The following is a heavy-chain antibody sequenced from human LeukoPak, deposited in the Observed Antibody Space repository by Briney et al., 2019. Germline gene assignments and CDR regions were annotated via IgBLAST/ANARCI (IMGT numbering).Heavy chain of an antibody. J-gene: IGHJ5*02. Sequence: PLETLSLTCTVSGGSISSGGYYWSWIRQHPGKGLEWIGYIYYSGSTYYNPSLKSRVTISVDTSKNQFSLKLSSVTAADTAVYYCARRRAGRDWFDPWGQGTLVTVSS. CDR3: ARRRAGRDWFDP. CDR1: GGSISSGGYY. V-gene: IGHV4-31*03. D-gene: IGHD6-19*01. CDR2: IYYSGST.